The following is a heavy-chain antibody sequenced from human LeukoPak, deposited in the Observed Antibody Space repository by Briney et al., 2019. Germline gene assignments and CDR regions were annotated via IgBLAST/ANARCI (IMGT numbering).Heavy chain of an antibody. Sequence: PGGSLRLSCAASGFNFNTYTMNWVRQAPGKGLEWDSSISSDSSYIYYADAVHGRFTVSRDNAKYSLYLQMNSLRAEDTAVYYCVRGSYGAYDYWGRGSLVTVSS. CDR1: GFNFNTYT. CDR2: ISSDSSYI. V-gene: IGHV3-21*01. CDR3: VRGSYGAYDY. J-gene: IGHJ4*02. D-gene: IGHD4-17*01.